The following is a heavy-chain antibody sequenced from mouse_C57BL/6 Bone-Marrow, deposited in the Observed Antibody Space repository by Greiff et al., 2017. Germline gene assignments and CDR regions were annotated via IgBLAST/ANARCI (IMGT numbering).Heavy chain of an antibody. Sequence: VMLVESGAELARPGASVKLSCKASGYTFTSYGISWVKQRTGQGLEWIGEIYPRSGDTYYNEKFKGKATLTADKSSSTAYMELRSLTSEDSAFYFCARFRLRFAYWGQGTLVTVSA. CDR2: IYPRSGDT. CDR1: GYTFTSYG. D-gene: IGHD2-4*01. CDR3: ARFRLRFAY. V-gene: IGHV1-81*01. J-gene: IGHJ3*01.